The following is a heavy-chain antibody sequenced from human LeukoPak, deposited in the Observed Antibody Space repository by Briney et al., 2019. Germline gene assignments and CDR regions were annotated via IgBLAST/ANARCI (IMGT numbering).Heavy chain of an antibody. CDR1: GFIFSSSD. J-gene: IGHJ5*02. CDR2: IRYDGSDE. CDR3: ATDFGDGPWFDP. V-gene: IGHV3-30*02. Sequence: HPGGSLRLSCAASGFIFSSSDMHWVRQAPGKGLAWVSFIRYDGSDECYADSVKGRFTISRDHSKNTLYLQMNSLGAEDTAVYYCATDFGDGPWFDPWGQGTLVTVSS. D-gene: IGHD2-21*02.